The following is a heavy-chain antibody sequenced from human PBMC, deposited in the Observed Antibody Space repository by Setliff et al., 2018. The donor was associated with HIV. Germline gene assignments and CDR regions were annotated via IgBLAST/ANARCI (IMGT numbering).Heavy chain of an antibody. J-gene: IGHJ4*02. CDR2: INHGGGT. D-gene: IGHD2-15*01. Sequence: SETLSLTCAVYAGSFSGYFWSWIRQPPGKGLEWIGEINHGGGTNYNPSLKSRLTISVDTSKNQFSLKLNSVTAADTAVYYCARGYCSGGSCYGDTGGYHPFDYWGQGTLVTVSS. CDR3: ARGYCSGGSCYGDTGGYHPFDY. V-gene: IGHV4-34*01. CDR1: AGSFSGYF.